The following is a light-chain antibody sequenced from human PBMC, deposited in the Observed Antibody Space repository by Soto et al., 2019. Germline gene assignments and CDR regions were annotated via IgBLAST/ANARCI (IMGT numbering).Light chain of an antibody. CDR2: GTS. Sequence: EITLTQSPATLSVSPGERATLSCRASQSVGSNLAWYQHTPGQAPRILIYGTSTRARGVPARFSGSGSGTEFTLTISSLQSEDFGTYYCQHYNSYSEAFGQGTKVDIK. J-gene: IGKJ1*01. V-gene: IGKV3-15*01. CDR3: QHYNSYSEA. CDR1: QSVGSN.